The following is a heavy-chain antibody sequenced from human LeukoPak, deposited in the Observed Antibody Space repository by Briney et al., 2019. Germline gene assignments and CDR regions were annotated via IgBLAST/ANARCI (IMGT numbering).Heavy chain of an antibody. CDR2: IYYSGST. CDR3: ARVRHWLDDY. D-gene: IGHD6-19*01. J-gene: IGHJ4*02. V-gene: IGHV4-39*07. CDR1: GGSISSSSYY. Sequence: SETLSLTCTVSGGSISSSSYYWGWIRQPPGKGLEWIGSIYYSGSTYYNPSLKSRVTISVDTSKNQFSLKLSSVTAADTAVYYCARVRHWLDDYWGQGTLVTVSS.